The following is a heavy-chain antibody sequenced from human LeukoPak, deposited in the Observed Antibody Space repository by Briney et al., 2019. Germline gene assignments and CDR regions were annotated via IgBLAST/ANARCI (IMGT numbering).Heavy chain of an antibody. D-gene: IGHD2-2*01. CDR1: GYSFTTYW. CDR3: ARLRYCSSTSCYDWGPYYFDY. Sequence: GESLKISCKGSGYSFTTYWIGWVRQMPGKGLEWMGIIYPGDSDTRYSPSFQGQVTISADKSISTAYLQWSSLKASDTAMYYCARLRYCSSTSCYDWGPYYFDYWGQGTLVTVSS. V-gene: IGHV5-51*01. J-gene: IGHJ4*02. CDR2: IYPGDSDT.